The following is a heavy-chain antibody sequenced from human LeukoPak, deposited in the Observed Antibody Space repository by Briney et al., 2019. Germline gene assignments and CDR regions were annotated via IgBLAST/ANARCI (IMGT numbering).Heavy chain of an antibody. CDR3: ARDERY. CDR2: INHSGST. CDR1: GGSFSGYY. Sequence: SETLSLTCAVYGGSFSGYYWSCIRQPPGKGLEWIGEINHSGSTNYNPSLKSRVTISVDTSKNQFSLKLSSVTAADTAVYYCARDERYWGQGTLVTVSS. V-gene: IGHV4-34*01. J-gene: IGHJ4*02.